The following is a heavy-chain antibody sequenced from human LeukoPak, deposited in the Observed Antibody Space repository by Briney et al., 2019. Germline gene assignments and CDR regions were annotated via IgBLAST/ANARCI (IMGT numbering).Heavy chain of an antibody. D-gene: IGHD3-16*01. CDR2: IYYSGTT. V-gene: IGHV4-59*08. CDR1: GGSISGYY. J-gene: IGHJ4*02. CDR3: ARIKIGGQLARRPLDY. Sequence: SGTLSLTCSVSGGSISGYYWSWIRQPPGKGLEWIGYIYYSGTTIYNPSLKSRLTISLDTSKNQCSLNLSSVTAADTAVYYCARIKIGGQLARRPLDYWAQGTLVTVSS.